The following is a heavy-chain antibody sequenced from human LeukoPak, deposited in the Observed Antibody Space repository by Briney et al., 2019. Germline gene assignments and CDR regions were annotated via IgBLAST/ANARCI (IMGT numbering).Heavy chain of an antibody. CDR1: GFTFSNYA. J-gene: IGHJ3*02. CDR3: AKTLTTVTILDAFDI. Sequence: PGGSLSLSCAASGFTFSNYAMTWVRQVPGKGLEWVSGISGTGGTTNYADSVKGRFTISRDNSKNTLYLQMSSLRAEDMAVYYCAKTLTTVTILDAFDIWGQGTMVTVSS. CDR2: ISGTGGTT. V-gene: IGHV3-23*01. D-gene: IGHD4-17*01.